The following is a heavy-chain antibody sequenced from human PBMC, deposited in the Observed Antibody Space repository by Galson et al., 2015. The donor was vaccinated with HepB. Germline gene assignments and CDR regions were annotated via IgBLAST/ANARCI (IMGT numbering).Heavy chain of an antibody. CDR3: ARDLNSKYYYDSSGHHWFDP. CDR2: IWYDGSNK. J-gene: IGHJ5*02. V-gene: IGHV3-33*08. D-gene: IGHD3-22*01. Sequence: SLRLSCAASGFTFSSYGMHWVRQAPGKGLEWVAVIWYDGSNKYYADSVKGRFTISRDNSKNTLYLQMNSLRAEDTAVYYCARDLNSKYYYDSSGHHWFDPWGQGTLVTVSS. CDR1: GFTFSSYG.